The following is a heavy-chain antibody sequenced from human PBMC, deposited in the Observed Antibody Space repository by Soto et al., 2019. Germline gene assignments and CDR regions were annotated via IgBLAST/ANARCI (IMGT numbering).Heavy chain of an antibody. CDR1: GASISSTTSNNW. CDR2: IYHSGST. CDR3: ARMVGATLVDF. V-gene: IGHV4-4*01. J-gene: IGHJ4*02. Sequence: QVHLQESGPGLVRPSGTLSLTCAVSGASISSTTSNNWWSWVRQPPGKGLEWIGEIYHSGSTNYNPSLKSRVTMSVDKATNQFSRKLTSVTAADTAVYWCARMVGATLVDFWGQGTLVTVSS. D-gene: IGHD1-26*01.